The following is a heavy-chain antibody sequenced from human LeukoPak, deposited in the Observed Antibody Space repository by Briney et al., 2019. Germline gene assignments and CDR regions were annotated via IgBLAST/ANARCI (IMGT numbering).Heavy chain of an antibody. Sequence: GASVKVSCKASGYTFTSYDINWVRQATGQGLEWMGWMNPNSGNTGYAQKFQGRVTMTRNTSISTAYMEPSSLRSEDTAVYYCARAWGYCSGGSCYSWYYYYYMDVWGKGTTVTVSS. CDR1: GYTFTSYD. D-gene: IGHD2-15*01. V-gene: IGHV1-8*01. CDR3: ARAWGYCSGGSCYSWYYYYYMDV. J-gene: IGHJ6*03. CDR2: MNPNSGNT.